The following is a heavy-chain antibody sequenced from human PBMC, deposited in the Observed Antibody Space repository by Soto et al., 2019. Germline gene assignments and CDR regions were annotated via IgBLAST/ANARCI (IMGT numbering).Heavy chain of an antibody. CDR3: TTVVMGPSVDKHMVPLYF. CDR2: IKSKTDGGTT. CDR1: GFTFSNAW. J-gene: IGHJ4*02. Sequence: PGGSLRLSCAASGFTFSNAWVNWVRQAPGKGLEWVGRIKSKTDGGTTDYAAPVKGRFTISRDDSKNTLYWQMTSLKTENTAVFYCTTVVMGPSVDKHMVPLYFWGRGTLDPVSS. D-gene: IGHD3-10*01. V-gene: IGHV3-15*07.